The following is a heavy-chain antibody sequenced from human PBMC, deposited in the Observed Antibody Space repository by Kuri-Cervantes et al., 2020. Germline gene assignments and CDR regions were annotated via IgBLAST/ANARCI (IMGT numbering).Heavy chain of an antibody. D-gene: IGHD2-2*01. CDR2: ISSSGSTI. V-gene: IGHV3-11*01. J-gene: IGHJ3*02. Sequence: GESLKISCAASGFTFSDYYMSWIRQAPGKGLEWVSYISSSGSTIYYADSVKGRFTISRDNAKNSLYLQMNSLRAEDTAVYYCARDTNVVPAASDAFDIWGQGTMVTVSS. CDR1: GFTFSDYY. CDR3: ARDTNVVPAASDAFDI.